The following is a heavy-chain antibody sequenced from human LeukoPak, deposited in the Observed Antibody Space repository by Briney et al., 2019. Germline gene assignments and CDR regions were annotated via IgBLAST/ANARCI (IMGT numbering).Heavy chain of an antibody. V-gene: IGHV5-51*01. CDR3: ARQTIAAAGKNFDY. CDR1: GYSFTSYW. Sequence: GESLKVSCRGTGYSFTSYWIGWVRQMPGKGMEWIGIIYPGDSDTRYSPSFQGHVTISADKSISTAYLQWSSLKASDTAMYYCARQTIAAAGKNFDYWGQGTLVTVSS. CDR2: IYPGDSDT. D-gene: IGHD6-13*01. J-gene: IGHJ4*02.